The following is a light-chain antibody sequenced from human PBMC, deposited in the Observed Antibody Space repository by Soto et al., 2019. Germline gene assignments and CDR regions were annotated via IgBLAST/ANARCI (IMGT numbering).Light chain of an antibody. CDR1: QSVSSS. J-gene: IGKJ1*01. CDR2: DAS. V-gene: IGKV3-11*01. CDR3: QQRSNWPPAT. Sequence: EIVLTQSPATLSLSPGERATLSCRASQSVSSSLAWYQHKPGQAPRLLIYDASNRATAIPARFSGSGSGTDFTLTISSLEPEDFAVYYCQQRSNWPPATFGQGTKVEIK.